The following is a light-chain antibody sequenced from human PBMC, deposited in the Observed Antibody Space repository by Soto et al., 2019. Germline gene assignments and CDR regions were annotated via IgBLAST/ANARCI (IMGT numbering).Light chain of an antibody. Sequence: ETVLTQSPATLSLSPGQRATFSCRASQSVGSYLAWYQQKPGQAPRPLIYDASNRATGIPARFSGSGSGTDFTLTITSLEPEDFAVYFCQQRTEWPLTFGGGTKLEI. CDR2: DAS. V-gene: IGKV3-11*01. J-gene: IGKJ4*01. CDR1: QSVGSY. CDR3: QQRTEWPLT.